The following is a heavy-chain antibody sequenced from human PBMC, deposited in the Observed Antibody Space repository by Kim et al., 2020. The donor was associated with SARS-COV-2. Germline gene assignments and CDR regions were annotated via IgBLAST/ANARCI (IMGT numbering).Heavy chain of an antibody. J-gene: IGHJ5*02. CDR3: ARGPDYSVRGVRLRYWFDP. D-gene: IGHD3-10*02. Sequence: GGSLRLSCAASGFTFSSYGMHWVRQAPGKGLEWVAVIWYDGSNKYYADSVKGRFTISRDNSKNTLYLQMNSLRAEDTAVYYCARGPDYSVRGVRLRYWFDPWGQGTLVTVSS. V-gene: IGHV3-33*01. CDR1: GFTFSSYG. CDR2: IWYDGSNK.